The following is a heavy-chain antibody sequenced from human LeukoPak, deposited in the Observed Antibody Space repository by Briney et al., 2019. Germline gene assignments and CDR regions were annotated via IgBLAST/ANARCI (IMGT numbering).Heavy chain of an antibody. D-gene: IGHD4-17*01. Sequence: PGGSLRLSCAASGFTFSSYAMQWVRQAPGKGLEWVAVISYDGSNKYYADSVKGRFTISRDNSKNTLYLQMNSLRAEDTAVYYCARADYGDYGGGFDYWGQGTLVTVSS. CDR1: GFTFSSYA. CDR2: ISYDGSNK. V-gene: IGHV3-30-3*01. J-gene: IGHJ4*02. CDR3: ARADYGDYGGGFDY.